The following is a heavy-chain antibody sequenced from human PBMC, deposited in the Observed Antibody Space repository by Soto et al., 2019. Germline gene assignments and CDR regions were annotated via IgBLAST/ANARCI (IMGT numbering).Heavy chain of an antibody. CDR3: ARHDYGGAFDS. V-gene: IGHV1-3*01. J-gene: IGHJ4*02. CDR1: GYICTKYP. D-gene: IGHD4-17*01. Sequence: GPSVKVSCKASGYICTKYPMHWVRQAPGQRLEWMGWINAGNGNTEYSQKFQGRVTITSDTSASTAYMELSSLRSEDTAVYYCARHDYGGAFDSWGQGTLVTVSS. CDR2: INAGNGNT.